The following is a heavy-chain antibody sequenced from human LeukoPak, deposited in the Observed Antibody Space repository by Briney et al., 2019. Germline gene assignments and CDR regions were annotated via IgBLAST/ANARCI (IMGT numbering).Heavy chain of an antibody. CDR1: GFTFSSYG. J-gene: IGHJ3*02. V-gene: IGHV3-33*01. Sequence: GRSLRLSCAASGFTFSSYGMHWARQAPGKWLELVAVIWYDGNNKYYADSVKGRFAVSRDNSKNTLYMQTNSLRAEDTAVYYCAREKADGFDIWGQGTMVTVSS. CDR3: AREKADGFDI. CDR2: IWYDGNNK.